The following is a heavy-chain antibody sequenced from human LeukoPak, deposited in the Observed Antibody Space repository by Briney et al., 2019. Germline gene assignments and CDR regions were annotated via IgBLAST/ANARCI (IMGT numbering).Heavy chain of an antibody. CDR1: GFTVSSNY. V-gene: IGHV3-66*01. CDR3: AKDWGYYGSGSYSYFDY. D-gene: IGHD3-10*01. Sequence: GGSLRLSCAASGFTVSSNYMSWVRQAPGKGLEWVSVIYSGGSTYYADSVKGRFTISRDNSKNTLYLQMNSLRAEDTAVYYCAKDWGYYGSGSYSYFDYWGQGTLVTVSS. J-gene: IGHJ4*02. CDR2: IYSGGST.